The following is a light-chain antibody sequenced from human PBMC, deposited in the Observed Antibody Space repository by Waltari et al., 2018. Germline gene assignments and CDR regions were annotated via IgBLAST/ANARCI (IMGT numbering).Light chain of an antibody. Sequence: QSALTQPAPVSGSPGPSIPIPCHGTHKDGGGYNYVSWYQQHPGKAPKLMIYDVTNRASGVSSRFTGSKSGNTASLTISGLQTDDEADYYCSSYRKSSGLYFVFGTGTRLTVL. CDR3: SSYRKSSGLYFV. J-gene: IGLJ1*01. CDR1: HKDGGGYNY. CDR2: DVT. V-gene: IGLV2-14*03.